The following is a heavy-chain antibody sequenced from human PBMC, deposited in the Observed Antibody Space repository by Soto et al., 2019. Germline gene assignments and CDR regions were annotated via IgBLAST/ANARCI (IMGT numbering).Heavy chain of an antibody. CDR3: ARVDGVPNHFDY. D-gene: IGHD2-2*03. Sequence: EVQLVESGGGLVQPGGSLRLSCAASGFTFSSYGLNWVRQAPGKGLEWVSYISPGRISIDYEDSVKGRFTISRDNAQSSLYLQMNSMRDDDTAVYYCARVDGVPNHFDYWGQGTLVTVSS. CDR2: ISPGRISI. J-gene: IGHJ4*02. V-gene: IGHV3-48*02. CDR1: GFTFSSYG.